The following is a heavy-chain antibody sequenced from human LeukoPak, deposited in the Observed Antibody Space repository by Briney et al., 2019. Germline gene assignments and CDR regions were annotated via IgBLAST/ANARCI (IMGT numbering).Heavy chain of an antibody. CDR1: GYTFTGYY. Sequence: ASVKVSCKASGYTFTGYYMHWVRPAPGQGLEWMGWINPNSGGTNYAQKFQGRVTMTRDTSISTAYMELSRLRSDDTAVYYCAREDSSGWYYFDYWGQGTLVTVSS. V-gene: IGHV1-2*02. CDR2: INPNSGGT. CDR3: AREDSSGWYYFDY. D-gene: IGHD6-19*01. J-gene: IGHJ4*02.